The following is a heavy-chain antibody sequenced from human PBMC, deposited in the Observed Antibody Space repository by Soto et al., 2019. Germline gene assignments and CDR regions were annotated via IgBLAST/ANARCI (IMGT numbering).Heavy chain of an antibody. J-gene: IGHJ5*02. CDR1: GYTFTSYD. V-gene: IGHV1-8*01. D-gene: IGHD6-19*01. CDR3: ARGLRSGWSLPFNWFDP. CDR2: MNPNSGNT. Sequence: QVQLVQSGAEVKKPGASVKVSCKASGYTFTSYDINWVRQATGQGLEWMGWMNPNSGNTGYAQKVQGRVTMTRNNSISTAYMELSSLRSEDTAVYYCARGLRSGWSLPFNWFDPWGQGTLVTVSS.